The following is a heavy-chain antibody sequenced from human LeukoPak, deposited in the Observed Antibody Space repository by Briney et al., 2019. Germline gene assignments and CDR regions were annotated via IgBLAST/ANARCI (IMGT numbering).Heavy chain of an antibody. CDR2: IHYSGST. CDR1: GGSISTYY. J-gene: IGHJ4*02. Sequence: SETLSLTCTISGGSISTYYWNWIRQTPGKGLEWIGYIHYSGSTNYNPSLQSRLTMSLDTSKNQFSLKLTSVTAADTAVYYCARDHRSGMTTVSTGFDYWGQGTLVTVSS. CDR3: ARDHRSGMTTVSTGFDY. D-gene: IGHD4-17*01. V-gene: IGHV4-59*12.